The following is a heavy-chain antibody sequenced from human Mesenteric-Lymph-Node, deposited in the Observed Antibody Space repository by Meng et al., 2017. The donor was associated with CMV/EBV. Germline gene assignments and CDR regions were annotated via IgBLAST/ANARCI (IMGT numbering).Heavy chain of an antibody. Sequence: GGSLRLSCAASGFTFSDYYMNWVRQLPGKGLEWISYISNSGTVEDYADSVKGRFTISRDNAKNSLYLQMNSLRDEDTAIYYCAREKEVPPVIFSADYYYGMDVWGQGTTVTVSS. J-gene: IGHJ6*02. CDR1: GFTFSDYY. V-gene: IGHV3-11*04. CDR3: AREKEVPPVIFSADYYYGMDV. D-gene: IGHD2/OR15-2a*01. CDR2: ISNSGTVE.